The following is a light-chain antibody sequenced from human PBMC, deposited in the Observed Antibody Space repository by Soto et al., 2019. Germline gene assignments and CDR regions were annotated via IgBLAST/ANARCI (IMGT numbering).Light chain of an antibody. CDR3: QVWDSRSDHVV. Sequence: SYELTQPPSVSVAPGKTARITCGGDNIRSKSVHWYQQKPGQAPVLVIYYDSDRPSGIPERFSGSNSGNTATLTISRVEAGDEADYYCQVWDSRSDHVVFGGGTKLTVL. CDR2: YDS. V-gene: IGLV3-21*04. CDR1: NIRSKS. J-gene: IGLJ2*01.